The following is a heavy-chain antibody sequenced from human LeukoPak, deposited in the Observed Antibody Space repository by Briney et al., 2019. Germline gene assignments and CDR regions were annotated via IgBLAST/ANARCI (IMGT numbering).Heavy chain of an antibody. CDR3: AKDQRQWLVLGTFDY. CDR1: GFTFSSYA. CDR2: ISGSGGST. D-gene: IGHD6-19*01. V-gene: IGHV3-23*01. J-gene: IGHJ4*02. Sequence: GGSLRLSCAASGFTFSSYAMSWVRQAPGKGLEWVSAISGSGGSTYYADSVKGRFTISRDNSKNTLYLQMNSLRAEDTAVYYCAKDQRQWLVLGTFDYWGQGTLVTVSS.